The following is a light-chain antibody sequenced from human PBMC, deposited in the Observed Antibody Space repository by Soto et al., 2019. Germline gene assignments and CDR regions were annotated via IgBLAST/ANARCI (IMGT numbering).Light chain of an antibody. J-gene: IGLJ1*01. CDR3: AAWDDSLNGYV. CDR1: SSNIGSNT. CDR2: SNN. Sequence: QSLLTQPPSASGTPWQRVTISCSGSSSNIGSNTVNWYQQLPGTAPKLLIYSNNQRPSGVPDRFSGSKSGTSASLAISGLQSEDEADYYCAAWDDSLNGYVFGTGTKATVL. V-gene: IGLV1-44*01.